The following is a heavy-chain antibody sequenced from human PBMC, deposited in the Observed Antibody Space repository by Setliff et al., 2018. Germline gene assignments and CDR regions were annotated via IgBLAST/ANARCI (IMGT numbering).Heavy chain of an antibody. CDR1: GGSFSNYA. J-gene: IGHJ5*02. D-gene: IGHD3-22*01. V-gene: IGHV1-69*13. Sequence: SVKVSCKASGGSFSNYAIIWVRQAPGQGPEWMGGIIPIYGSTNNAEKFQGRVTFSADESMSIVYMELSSLTSADTALYYCARDALYDSNDRNSYYGNWLDPWGQGTLVTVSS. CDR2: IIPIYGST. CDR3: ARDALYDSNDRNSYYGNWLDP.